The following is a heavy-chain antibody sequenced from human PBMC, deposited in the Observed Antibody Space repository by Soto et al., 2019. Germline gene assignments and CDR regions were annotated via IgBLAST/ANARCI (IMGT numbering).Heavy chain of an antibody. V-gene: IGHV3-66*01. Sequence: EVQLVESGGGLVQPGGSLRLSCAASGFTVSSNYMSWVRQAPGKGLEWVSVIYSGGSTYYADSVKGRFTISRDNSKNTLYLQMNSLRAEDTAVYYCARDRAGGLRWLPGYFDLWGRGTLVTVSS. CDR3: ARDRAGGLRWLPGYFDL. CDR2: IYSGGST. J-gene: IGHJ2*01. CDR1: GFTVSSNY. D-gene: IGHD4-17*01.